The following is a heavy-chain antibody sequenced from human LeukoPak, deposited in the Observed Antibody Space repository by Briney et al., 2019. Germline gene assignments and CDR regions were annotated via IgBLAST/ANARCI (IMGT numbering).Heavy chain of an antibody. Sequence: SETLSLTCTVSGGSISSYYWSWLRQPPGKGLEWLGYVHYNGKTDHNPSLKSRVTISLDTSKNQISLKLSSVTAADTAFYYCSRDFDLTTMGYFDLWGRGTLVTVSS. CDR1: GGSISSYY. D-gene: IGHD4-23*01. V-gene: IGHV4-59*01. CDR2: VHYNGKT. J-gene: IGHJ2*01. CDR3: SRDFDLTTMGYFDL.